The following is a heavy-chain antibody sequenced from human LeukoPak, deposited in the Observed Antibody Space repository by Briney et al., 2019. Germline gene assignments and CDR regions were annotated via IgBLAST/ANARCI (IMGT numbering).Heavy chain of an antibody. V-gene: IGHV1-18*01. CDR3: ARELYGRFEY. Sequence: ASVKVSCKASGCTFATYGISWVRQAPGQGPEWMGWINPYNGNTKYAQNFQGRVTMTTDTSTSTAYIEVRSLRSDDTAVYYCARELYGRFEYWGQGTLVTVSS. CDR1: GCTFATYG. D-gene: IGHD3-10*01. J-gene: IGHJ4*02. CDR2: INPYNGNT.